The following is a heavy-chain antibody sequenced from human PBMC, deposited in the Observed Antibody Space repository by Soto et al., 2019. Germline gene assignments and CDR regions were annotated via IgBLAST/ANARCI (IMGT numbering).Heavy chain of an antibody. CDR2: ISGSGDST. CDR1: GFTFSSYA. CDR3: AKGDDFWSGYTDFDY. Sequence: GGSLRLSCAASGFTFSSYAMSWVRQAPGKGLEWVSAISGSGDSTYYADSVKGRFTISRDNSKNTLYLQMNSLRAEDRAVYYCAKGDDFWSGYTDFDYWGQGTLVTVSS. V-gene: IGHV3-23*01. D-gene: IGHD3-3*01. J-gene: IGHJ4*02.